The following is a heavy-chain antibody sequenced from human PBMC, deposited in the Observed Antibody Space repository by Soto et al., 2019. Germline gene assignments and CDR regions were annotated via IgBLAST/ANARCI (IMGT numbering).Heavy chain of an antibody. J-gene: IGHJ4*02. V-gene: IGHV1-3*01. CDR3: ARAVAVNADFDY. D-gene: IGHD6-19*01. CDR1: GNTVPNYA. Sequence: ASVKVSCKASGNTVPNYAIHWVRQAPGRRLEWMGWINAGNGNTKYSQKFQGRVTITRDTSASTAYMELSSLRSEDTAVYYCARAVAVNADFDYWGQGTLVTVSS. CDR2: INAGNGNT.